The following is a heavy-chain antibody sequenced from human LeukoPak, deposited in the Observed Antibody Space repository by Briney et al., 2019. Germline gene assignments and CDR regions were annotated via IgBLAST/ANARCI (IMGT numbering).Heavy chain of an antibody. CDR2: IKKDGINK. CDR3: VRPQVNGYGDCGI. Sequence: PGGSLRLSCVASGFTFSDYWMSWVRQAPGKGLEWVANIKKDGINKYYVDSVKGRFTISRDNAKNSLLLQMNSLRAEDTAVYYCVRPQVNGYGDCGIWGQGTMVAVSS. J-gene: IGHJ3*02. V-gene: IGHV3-7*01. CDR1: GFTFSDYW. D-gene: IGHD4-17*01.